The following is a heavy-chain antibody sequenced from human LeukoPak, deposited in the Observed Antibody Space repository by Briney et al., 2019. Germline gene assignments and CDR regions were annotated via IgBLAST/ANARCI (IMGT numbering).Heavy chain of an antibody. Sequence: SETLSLTCTVFGGSISSSDDYWGWIRQPPGKGLEWIGSIYYSGSTYYNPSLKSRVTISIDTSKNEFSLKLSSVTAADTAVYFCARGSGWFWYWGQGALVTVSS. J-gene: IGHJ4*02. CDR1: GGSISSSDDY. CDR3: ARGSGWFWY. V-gene: IGHV4-39*07. CDR2: IYYSGST. D-gene: IGHD6-19*01.